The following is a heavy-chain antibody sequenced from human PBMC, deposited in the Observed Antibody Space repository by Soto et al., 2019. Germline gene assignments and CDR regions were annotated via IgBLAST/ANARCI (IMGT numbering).Heavy chain of an antibody. CDR1: GYSFTSYW. CDR2: IYPGDSDT. Sequence: GESLKISCKGSGYSFTSYWIGWVRQMHGKGLEWMGIIYPGDSDTRYSPSFQGQVTISADKSISTAYLQWSSLKASDTAMYYCARSDCSGGSCYSGIWFDPWGQGTLVTVSS. D-gene: IGHD2-15*01. CDR3: ARSDCSGGSCYSGIWFDP. V-gene: IGHV5-51*01. J-gene: IGHJ5*02.